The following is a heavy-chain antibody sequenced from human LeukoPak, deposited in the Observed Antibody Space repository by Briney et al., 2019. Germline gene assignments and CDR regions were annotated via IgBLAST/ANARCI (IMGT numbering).Heavy chain of an antibody. V-gene: IGHV3-30-3*01. D-gene: IGHD1-26*01. CDR2: ISYDGSNK. CDR3: ARVGQSEWELRTNYYYGMDV. J-gene: IGHJ6*02. CDR1: GFTFSSYA. Sequence: GGSLRLSCAASGFTFSSYAMHWVRQAPGKGLQWVAVISYDGSNKYYADSVKGRFTISRDNSKNTLYLQMNSLRAEDTAVYYCARVGQSEWELRTNYYYGMDVWGQGTTVTVSS.